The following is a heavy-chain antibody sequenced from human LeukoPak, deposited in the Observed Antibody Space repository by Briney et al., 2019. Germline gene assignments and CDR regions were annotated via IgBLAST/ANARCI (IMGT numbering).Heavy chain of an antibody. Sequence: QSGGSLRLSCAASGFTFSSYGMHWVPQAPGKGLEWVAVISYDGSNKYYADSVKGRFTISRDNSKNTLYLQMNSLRAEDTAVYYCAKEWGSGGSYYSIFDYWGQGTLVTVSS. CDR1: GFTFSSYG. V-gene: IGHV3-30*18. CDR3: AKEWGSGGSYYSIFDY. CDR2: ISYDGSNK. J-gene: IGHJ4*02. D-gene: IGHD1-26*01.